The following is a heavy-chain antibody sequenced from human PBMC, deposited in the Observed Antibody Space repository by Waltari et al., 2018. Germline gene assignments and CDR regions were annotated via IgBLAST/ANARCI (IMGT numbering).Heavy chain of an antibody. Sequence: QLQLQESGPGLVRPSETLSLTCTVSGDSISSSNYFWGWIRPPPGKGLEWIGTINYSGSTTYNPSLKSRVIISVDTSKNQFSLKLSSVSAADTAVYYCARGPNVYGSGRTWFAPWGQGTLVTVSS. CDR3: ARGPNVYGSGRTWFAP. D-gene: IGHD3-10*01. CDR1: GDSISSSNYF. J-gene: IGHJ5*02. CDR2: INYSGST. V-gene: IGHV4-39*07.